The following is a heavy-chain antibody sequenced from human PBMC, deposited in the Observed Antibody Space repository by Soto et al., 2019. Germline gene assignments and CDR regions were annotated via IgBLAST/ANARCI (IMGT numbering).Heavy chain of an antibody. CDR3: VRGYGDCRDRLAF. J-gene: IGHJ4*02. D-gene: IGHD4-17*01. CDR2: IYSGGST. Sequence: GGSLRLSCAAPGFTVSSNYMSWVRQAPGKGLEWVSVIYSGGSTYYADSVKGRFTISRDNAKNTLYLQMNSLRDEDTAVYFCVRGYGDCRDRLAFWSQGSPVP. CDR1: GFTVSSNY. V-gene: IGHV3-53*01.